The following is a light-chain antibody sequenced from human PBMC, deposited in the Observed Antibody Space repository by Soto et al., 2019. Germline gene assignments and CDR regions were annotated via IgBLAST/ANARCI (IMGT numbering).Light chain of an antibody. CDR3: QQYNSWPPIT. V-gene: IGKV1D-8*03. Sequence: VIWMTQSPSLLSASTGDRVTISCRMSQGISSYLAWYQQKPGQAPRLLIYDASTRATGIPDRFSGGGSGTEFTLTISSLQSEDFVVYYCQQYNSWPPITFGQGTRLEIK. CDR2: DAS. J-gene: IGKJ5*01. CDR1: QGISSY.